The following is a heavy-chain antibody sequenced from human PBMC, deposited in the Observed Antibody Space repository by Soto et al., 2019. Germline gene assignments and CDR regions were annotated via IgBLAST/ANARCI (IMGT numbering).Heavy chain of an antibody. V-gene: IGHV3-23*01. CDR1: GFSISDYA. CDR2: ISDSGTRT. J-gene: IGHJ4*02. CDR3: AKDGIRKDDY. Sequence: EVQLLESGGGFRQPGGSLRLSCSASGFSISDYAMSWVRQAPGKGLEWVSSISDSGTRTFYADSVKGRFAISRDTSKNTGYMQMNNVRVGDTALYSCAKDGIRKDDYWGQGTVVTVSS.